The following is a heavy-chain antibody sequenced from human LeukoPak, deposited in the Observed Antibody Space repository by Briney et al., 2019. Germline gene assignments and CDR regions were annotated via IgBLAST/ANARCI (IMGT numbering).Heavy chain of an antibody. CDR3: AKDGYYYDSSGSPYWYYYMDV. CDR1: GFTFSSYG. CDR2: IRYDGSNK. Sequence: GGSLRLSCAASGFTFSSYGMHWVRQAPRKGLEWVAFIRYDGSNKYYADSVKGRFTISRDNSKNTLYLQMNSLRAEDTAVYYCAKDGYYYDSSGSPYWYYYMDVWGKGTTVTVSS. J-gene: IGHJ6*03. D-gene: IGHD3-22*01. V-gene: IGHV3-30*02.